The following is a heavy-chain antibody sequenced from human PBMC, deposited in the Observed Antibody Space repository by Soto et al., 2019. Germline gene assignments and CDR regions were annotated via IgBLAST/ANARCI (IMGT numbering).Heavy chain of an antibody. J-gene: IGHJ6*02. CDR2: ISYDGSNK. D-gene: IGHD6-13*01. V-gene: IGHV3-30-3*01. Sequence: HPGGSLRLSCAASGFTFSSYAMHWVRQAPGKGLEWVAVISYDGSNKYYADSVKGRFTISRDNSKNTLYLQMNSLRAEDTAVYYCARDRAAADLYYYYYGMDVWGQGTTVTVSS. CDR3: ARDRAAADLYYYYYGMDV. CDR1: GFTFSSYA.